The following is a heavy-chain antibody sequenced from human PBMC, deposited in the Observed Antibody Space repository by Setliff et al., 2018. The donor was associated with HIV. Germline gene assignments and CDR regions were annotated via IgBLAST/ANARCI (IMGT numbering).Heavy chain of an antibody. D-gene: IGHD5-18*01. CDR3: SNWNTTIDEDA. J-gene: IGHJ5*02. Sequence: TSETLSLTCAVYGGSVSGHYWGWFRQPPGKGLEWIGEITPSGATNYLPSLKSRVTMSLDTSKNQFSLKMTSVTAADTALYYCSNWNTTIDEDAWGQGTLVTVSS. CDR2: ITPSGAT. V-gene: IGHV4-34*01. CDR1: GGSVSGHY.